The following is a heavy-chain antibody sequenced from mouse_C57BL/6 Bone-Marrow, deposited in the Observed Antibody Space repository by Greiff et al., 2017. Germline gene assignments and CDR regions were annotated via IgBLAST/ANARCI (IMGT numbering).Heavy chain of an antibody. Sequence: QVQLQQPGAELVRPGTSVKLSCKASGYTFTSYWMHWVKQRPGQGLEWIGVIDPSDSYTNYNQKFKGKATLTVDTSSSTAYMQLSSLTSEDSAVYDCARGGDYYGSSPDYWGQGTTLTVSS. CDR1: GYTFTSYW. V-gene: IGHV1-59*01. CDR3: ARGGDYYGSSPDY. D-gene: IGHD1-1*01. CDR2: IDPSDSYT. J-gene: IGHJ2*01.